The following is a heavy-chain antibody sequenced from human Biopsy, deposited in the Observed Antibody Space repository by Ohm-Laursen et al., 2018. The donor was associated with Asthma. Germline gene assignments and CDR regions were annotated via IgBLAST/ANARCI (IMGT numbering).Heavy chain of an antibody. D-gene: IGHD5-24*01. Sequence: GASVKVSCKASGYTFRSYGVSWVRQAPGQGLEWMGWISPFTGDTHFGQKFQGRVTMTTDTSTDTAYMELRSLRSDCTAVYYCARHPYNFGGFDYWGQGSLVLVSS. CDR1: GYTFRSYG. CDR3: ARHPYNFGGFDY. V-gene: IGHV1-18*04. J-gene: IGHJ4*02. CDR2: ISPFTGDT.